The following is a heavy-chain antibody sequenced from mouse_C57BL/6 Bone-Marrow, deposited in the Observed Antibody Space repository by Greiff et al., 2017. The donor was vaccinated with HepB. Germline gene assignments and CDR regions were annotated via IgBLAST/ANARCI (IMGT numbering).Heavy chain of an antibody. CDR3: ARGCYSFDY. J-gene: IGHJ3*01. CDR2: IYPGSGNT. Sequence: QVQLQQSGAELVKPGASVKLSCKASGYTFTSYWITWVKQRPGQGLEWIGDIYPGSGNTNYNEKFKSKATLTVDTSSSTAYMQLSSLTSEAAAVYYGARGCYSFDYWGQGTLVTVSA. D-gene: IGHD2-12*01. CDR1: GYTFTSYW. V-gene: IGHV1-55*01.